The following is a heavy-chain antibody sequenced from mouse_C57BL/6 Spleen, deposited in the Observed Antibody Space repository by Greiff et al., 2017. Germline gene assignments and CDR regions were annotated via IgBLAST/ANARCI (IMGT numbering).Heavy chain of an antibody. Sequence: QVQLQQSGAELVRPGTSVKVSCKASGYAFTNYLIEWVKQRPGQGLEWIGVINPGSGGTNYNEKFKGKATLTADKSSSTAYMQLSSLPSEDSAVYFCARPPRYAGSSPYYAKDYWGQGTSVTVSS. CDR1: GYAFTNYL. CDR3: ARPPRYAGSSPYYAKDY. CDR2: INPGSGGT. V-gene: IGHV1-54*01. J-gene: IGHJ4*01. D-gene: IGHD1-1*01.